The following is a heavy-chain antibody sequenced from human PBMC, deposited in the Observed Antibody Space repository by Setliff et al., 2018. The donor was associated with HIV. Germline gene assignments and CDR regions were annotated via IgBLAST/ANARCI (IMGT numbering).Heavy chain of an antibody. V-gene: IGHV4-38-2*02. CDR3: ARAPPGIQLLTTTNGPYYFDF. CDR2: IFNSGQT. CDR1: GYSISSGYY. Sequence: SETLSLTCTVPGYSISSGYYWCWIRQSPGKGLEWIGCIFNSGQTYYNPSLNSRIAISMDTSENQFSLRLTPVTAADTALYFCARAPPGIQLLTTTNGPYYFDFWGQGLLVTVSS. J-gene: IGHJ4*02. D-gene: IGHD1-1*01.